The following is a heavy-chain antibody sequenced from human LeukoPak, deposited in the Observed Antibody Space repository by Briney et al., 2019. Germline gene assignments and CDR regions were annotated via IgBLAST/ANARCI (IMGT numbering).Heavy chain of an antibody. J-gene: IGHJ4*02. Sequence: GGSLRLSCAASGFTFSDYYMSWIRQAPGKGLEWVSYISSSGSTIYYADSVKGRFTISRDNAKNSLYLQMNSPRAEDTAVYYCARRNRQQWLLLDYWGQGTLVTVSS. CDR3: ARRNRQQWLLLDY. D-gene: IGHD6-19*01. CDR1: GFTFSDYY. V-gene: IGHV3-11*01. CDR2: ISSSGSTI.